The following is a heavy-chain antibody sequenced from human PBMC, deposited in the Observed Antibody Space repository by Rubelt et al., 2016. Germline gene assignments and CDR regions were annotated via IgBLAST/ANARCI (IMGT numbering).Heavy chain of an antibody. V-gene: IGHV4-59*12. CDR2: IYNSGGT. CDR1: GGSISSYY. CDR3: ARTRRLGCGDNYYYYMDV. J-gene: IGHJ6*03. D-gene: IGHD7-27*01. Sequence: SVSGGSISSYYWSWIRQPPGRGPEWIGYIYNSGGTNQNPSLKSRVTLSVDTPKNQFSLKLYSVTAADAAVYYCARTRRLGCGDNYYYYMDVWGKGTTVTVSS.